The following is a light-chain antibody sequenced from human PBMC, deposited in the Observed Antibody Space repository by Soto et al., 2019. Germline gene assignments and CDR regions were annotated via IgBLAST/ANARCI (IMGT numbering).Light chain of an antibody. J-gene: IGKJ5*01. Sequence: DIPMTQSPSSVSASLGDRATITCRASQGISNWLAWYQQKPGKAPKLLIYLASSLQTGVPSRISGSGSGTDFTLTISSLQPEDFATYYCQQADTLLPTLGQGTRLEIK. CDR1: QGISNW. CDR2: LAS. CDR3: QQADTLLPT. V-gene: IGKV1-12*01.